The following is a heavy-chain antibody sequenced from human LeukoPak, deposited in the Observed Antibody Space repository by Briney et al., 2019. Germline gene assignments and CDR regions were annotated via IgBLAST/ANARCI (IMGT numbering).Heavy chain of an antibody. Sequence: GGSLRLSCAASGFTFRTYGMNWVRQAPGKGLEWVSAISGSGGSTYYADSVKGRFTISRDNSKNTLYLQMNSLRAEDTAVYCCARGREGYSYVYECWGQGTLVTVSS. D-gene: IGHD5-18*01. CDR2: ISGSGGST. V-gene: IGHV3-23*01. CDR1: GFTFRTYG. CDR3: ARGREGYSYVYEC. J-gene: IGHJ4*02.